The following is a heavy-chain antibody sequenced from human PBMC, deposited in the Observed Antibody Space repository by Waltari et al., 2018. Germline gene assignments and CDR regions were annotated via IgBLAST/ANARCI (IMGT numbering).Heavy chain of an antibody. J-gene: IGHJ4*02. Sequence: QVQLVQSGAEVKKPGASVKVSCKASGYTFTSYAMHWVRQAPGQRLEWMGWINAGNGNTKYSQKFQGRVTITRDTSASTAYMELSSLRSEDTAVHYCARAPYYYDSSGYFSYWGQGTLVTVSS. CDR1: GYTFTSYA. D-gene: IGHD3-22*01. CDR2: INAGNGNT. CDR3: ARAPYYYDSSGYFSY. V-gene: IGHV1-3*01.